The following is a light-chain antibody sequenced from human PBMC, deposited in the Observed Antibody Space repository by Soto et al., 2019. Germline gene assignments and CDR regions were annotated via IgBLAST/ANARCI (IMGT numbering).Light chain of an antibody. CDR2: SSN. V-gene: IGLV1-44*01. CDR3: AAWDDSLNGWV. Sequence: QSVLTQPPSASGTPGQRVTISCSGSSSNIGSNTVNWYQQFPGTAPKLLIYSSNQRPSGVPDRFSGSKSGTSASLAIGGLQSADEADYYCAAWDDSLNGWVFGGATKLTVL. CDR1: SSNIGSNT. J-gene: IGLJ3*02.